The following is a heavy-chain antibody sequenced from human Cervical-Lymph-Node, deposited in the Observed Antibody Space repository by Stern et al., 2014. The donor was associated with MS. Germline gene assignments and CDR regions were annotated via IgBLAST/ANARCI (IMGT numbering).Heavy chain of an antibody. D-gene: IGHD3-9*01. Sequence: QVQLVQSGGGVVQPGRALRLSCAASGFIFSTYAMHWVRQAPGKGLEWVAVIWYDGTDESYADSVKGRFTISRDNSKNTLYLQVSSLRAEDTAVYFCARDHESAPDTLTAYPDYWGQGTLVTVS. J-gene: IGHJ4*02. V-gene: IGHV3-33*01. CDR1: GFIFSTYA. CDR3: ARDHESAPDTLTAYPDY. CDR2: IWYDGTDE.